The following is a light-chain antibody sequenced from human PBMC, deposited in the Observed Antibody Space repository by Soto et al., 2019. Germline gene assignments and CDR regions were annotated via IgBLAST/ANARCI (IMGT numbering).Light chain of an antibody. CDR1: QSVSSY. Sequence: TLSLSPGERATLSCRASQSVSSYLAWYQQKPGQAPRLLIYDASNKATGNPAKFSGSGSGTNLSLTISSREHEDFAVYCCQQRSHWLTFGGVTNVDIK. V-gene: IGKV3-11*01. CDR3: QQRSHWLT. CDR2: DAS. J-gene: IGKJ4*01.